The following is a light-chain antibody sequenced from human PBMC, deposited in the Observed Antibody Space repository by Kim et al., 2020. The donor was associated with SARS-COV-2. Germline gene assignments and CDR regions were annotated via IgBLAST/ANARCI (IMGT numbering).Light chain of an antibody. CDR3: QQYDTYPWT. Sequence: ASVGDRVTIPCRASQSISSWLAWDQHKPGKAPKLLIYKASSLESGVPSRFSGSGSGTEFTLTVSSLQPDDFATYYCQQYDTYPWTFGQGTKVDIK. J-gene: IGKJ1*01. CDR2: KAS. CDR1: QSISSW. V-gene: IGKV1-5*03.